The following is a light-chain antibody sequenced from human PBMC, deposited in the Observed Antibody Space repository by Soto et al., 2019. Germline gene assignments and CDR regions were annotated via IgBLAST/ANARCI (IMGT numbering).Light chain of an antibody. CDR1: SSDVGGYNY. J-gene: IGLJ1*01. CDR2: DVT. Sequence: QSALTQPRSVSGSPGQSVSISCTGTSSDVGGYNYVSWYQHHPGKAPTVMIYDVTKRPSGVPDRFSGSKSGNTASLTISGLQAEVEADYYCCSYAGSYIYVFGTGTKLTVL. CDR3: CSYAGSYIYV. V-gene: IGLV2-11*01.